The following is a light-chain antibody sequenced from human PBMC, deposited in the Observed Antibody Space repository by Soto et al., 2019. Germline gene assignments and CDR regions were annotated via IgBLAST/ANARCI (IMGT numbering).Light chain of an antibody. Sequence: DIQMTQSPSTLSASVGDRVTITCRASQTINDWLAWYQQKPGKAPKILIYKASNLESGVPSRFSGSGSGTVFTLTISSLQPDDFATYYCQQYNSYPVTFGQGTKLEIK. CDR1: QTINDW. V-gene: IGKV1-5*03. CDR2: KAS. J-gene: IGKJ2*01. CDR3: QQYNSYPVT.